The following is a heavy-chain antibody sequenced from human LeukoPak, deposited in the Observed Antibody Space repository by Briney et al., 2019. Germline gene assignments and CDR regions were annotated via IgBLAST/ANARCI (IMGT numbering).Heavy chain of an antibody. CDR3: AKDRWAAQTTYDAFDI. CDR2: IRHDESNN. J-gene: IGHJ3*02. D-gene: IGHD1-1*01. CDR1: GFTFSIYG. V-gene: IGHV3-30*02. Sequence: GGSLRLSCAASGFTFSIYGMHWVRQAPGKGLEWVAFIRHDESNNYYADSVKGRFTISRDTSNNTLYLQLNSLRAEDTAVYYCAKDRWAAQTTYDAFDIWGQGTMVTVSS.